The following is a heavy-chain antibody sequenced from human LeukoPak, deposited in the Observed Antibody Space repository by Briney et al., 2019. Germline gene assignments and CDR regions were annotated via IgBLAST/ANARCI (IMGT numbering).Heavy chain of an antibody. CDR1: GYTFTSYD. V-gene: IGHV1-8*03. D-gene: IGHD2-21*01. J-gene: IGHJ6*03. Sequence: GASVKVSCKASGYTFTSYDINWVRQATGQGLEWIGWMNPNSGNTGYAQKFQGRVTITRNTSIGTAYMELSSLRSEDTAVYYCARGNSAYCGGDCYPYYYYYYMDVWGKGTTVTVSS. CDR3: ARGNSAYCGGDCYPYYYYYYMDV. CDR2: MNPNSGNT.